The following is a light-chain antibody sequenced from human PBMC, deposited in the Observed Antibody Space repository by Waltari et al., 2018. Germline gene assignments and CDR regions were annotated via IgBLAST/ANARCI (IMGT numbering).Light chain of an antibody. CDR3: SSYISSSTLEL. Sequence: QSALTQPASVSGSPGQSITISCTGTSSDVGTYNYVSLYQQHPGKAPKLMIFDVIIRHSGVSNRFSGSKTGNTASLTISGLQAEDEADYYCSSYISSSTLELFGGGTSLTVL. CDR1: SSDVGTYNY. J-gene: IGLJ2*01. V-gene: IGLV2-14*03. CDR2: DVI.